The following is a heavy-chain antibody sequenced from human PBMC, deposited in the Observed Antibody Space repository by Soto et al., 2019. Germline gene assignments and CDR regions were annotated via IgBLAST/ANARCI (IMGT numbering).Heavy chain of an antibody. CDR2: INPNSGGT. D-gene: IGHD3-22*01. CDR3: ARYINYYDSSGYSSYFDY. Sequence: GASVKVSCKASGYTFTGYYMHWVRQAPGQGLEWMGWINPNSGGTNYAQKFQGWVTMTRDTSISTAYMELSRLRSDDTAVYYCARYINYYDSSGYSSYFDYWGQGTLVTVSS. V-gene: IGHV1-2*04. CDR1: GYTFTGYY. J-gene: IGHJ4*02.